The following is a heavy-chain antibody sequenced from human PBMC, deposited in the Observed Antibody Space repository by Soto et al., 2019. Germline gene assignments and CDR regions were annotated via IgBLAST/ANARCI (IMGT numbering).Heavy chain of an antibody. V-gene: IGHV3-48*03. CDR2: ISSSGSTI. Sequence: PGGSLRLSCAASGFTFSSYEMNWVRQAPGKGLEWVSYISSSGSTIYYADSVKGRFTISRDNAKNSLYLQMNSLRAEDTAVYYCAIDLWSGYYSSLYYYYGMDVWGQGTTVTVSS. CDR3: AIDLWSGYYSSLYYYYGMDV. CDR1: GFTFSSYE. J-gene: IGHJ6*02. D-gene: IGHD3-3*01.